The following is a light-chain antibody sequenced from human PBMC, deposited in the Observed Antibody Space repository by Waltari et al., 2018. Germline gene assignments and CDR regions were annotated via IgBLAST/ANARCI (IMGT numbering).Light chain of an antibody. V-gene: IGLV1-47*01. CDR2: RNY. CDR1: SPTLGTNY. J-gene: IGLJ2*01. Sequence: QSVLTPPPSASGTPGQRVTIPCSGSSPTLGTNYLYWNQRPPGTAPKLLIYRNYQRPSGVPDRFSGSKSGTSASLAISGLRSEDEADYYCAAWDDSLSGVVFGGGTKLTVL. CDR3: AAWDDSLSGVV.